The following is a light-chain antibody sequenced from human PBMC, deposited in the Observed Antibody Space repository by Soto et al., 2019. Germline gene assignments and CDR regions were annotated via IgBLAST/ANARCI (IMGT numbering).Light chain of an antibody. V-gene: IGKV1-9*01. CDR3: QQLNSYPLT. Sequence: DIQLTQSPSFLSASVGDRVAITCRASQGISSFLAWYQQKPGESPKLLISAASTLQSGVPSRFSGSGSGTEFTLTISSLQPDDFATYFCQQLNSYPLTFGGGTKVEIK. CDR2: AAS. J-gene: IGKJ4*01. CDR1: QGISSF.